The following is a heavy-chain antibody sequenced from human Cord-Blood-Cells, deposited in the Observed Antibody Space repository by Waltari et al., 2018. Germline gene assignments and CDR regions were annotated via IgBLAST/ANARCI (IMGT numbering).Heavy chain of an antibody. J-gene: IGHJ4*02. CDR1: GFTFSSYA. V-gene: IGHV3-30-3*01. CDR2: ISYDGSNK. D-gene: IGHD3-3*01. CDR3: ARDYYDFWSGYYPFDY. Sequence: QVQLVESGGGVVQPGRSLRLSCAASGFTFSSYAMHWVRQAPGKGLEWVAVISYDGSNKYYADSVKGRFTISRDNSKKTLYLQMNSLRAEDTAVYYCARDYYDFWSGYYPFDYWGQGTLVTVSS.